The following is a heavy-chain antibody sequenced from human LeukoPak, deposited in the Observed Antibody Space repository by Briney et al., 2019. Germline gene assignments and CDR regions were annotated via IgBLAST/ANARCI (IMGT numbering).Heavy chain of an antibody. V-gene: IGHV1-46*01. J-gene: IGHJ6*03. CDR3: ARDYGQQLVRYYYMDV. CDR1: GYTFTSYY. CDR2: INPSGGST. D-gene: IGHD6-13*01. Sequence: ASVKVSCKASGYTFTSYYMHWVRQAPGQGLEWMGIINPSGGSTSYAQKFQGRVTMTRDTSTSTVYMELSSLRSEDTAVYYCARDYGQQLVRYYYMDVWGKGTTATVSS.